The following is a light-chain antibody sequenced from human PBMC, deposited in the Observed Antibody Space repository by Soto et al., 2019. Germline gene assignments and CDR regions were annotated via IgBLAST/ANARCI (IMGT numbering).Light chain of an antibody. V-gene: IGKV3-15*01. CDR1: ESVSSN. Sequence: EIVMTQSPATLSVSPGERATLSCRASESVSSNLAWYQQKPGQAPSLLIYDASTRATANPGRFSGSGSGTEFTLTISSLQSEDYAVYNCQQYNRWPHTFGQGTKLEIK. CDR3: QQYNRWPHT. J-gene: IGKJ2*01. CDR2: DAS.